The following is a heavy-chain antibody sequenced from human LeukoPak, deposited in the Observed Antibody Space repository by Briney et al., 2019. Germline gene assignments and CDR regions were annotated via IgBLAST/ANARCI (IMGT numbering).Heavy chain of an antibody. CDR1: GGTFSSYA. J-gene: IGHJ4*02. V-gene: IGHV1-69*04. Sequence: SVKVSCKASGGTFSSYAISWVRQAPGQGLEWMGRIIPILGIANYAQKFQGRVTMTRDTSISTAYMELSRLRSDDTAVYYCARGASSGWYSRYFDYWGQGTLVTVSS. CDR3: ARGASSGWYSRYFDY. CDR2: IIPILGIA. D-gene: IGHD6-19*01.